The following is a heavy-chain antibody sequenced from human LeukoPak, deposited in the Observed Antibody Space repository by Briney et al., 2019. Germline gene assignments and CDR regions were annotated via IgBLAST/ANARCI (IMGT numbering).Heavy chain of an antibody. CDR2: INPHGSEK. V-gene: IGHV3-7*01. J-gene: IGHJ4*02. Sequence: GGSLRLSCTASGFTFSSYWMNWVRQAPGKGLEWVANINPHGSEKNYVDSVKGRFTISRDRTKNSLYLQMNNLRAEDTAVYYCARSDYWGQAILVTVSS. CDR1: GFTFSSYW. CDR3: ARSDY.